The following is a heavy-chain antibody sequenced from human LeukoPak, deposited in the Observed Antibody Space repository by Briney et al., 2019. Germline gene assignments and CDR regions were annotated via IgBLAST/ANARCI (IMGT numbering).Heavy chain of an antibody. CDR1: GGSFSGYY. CDR2: INHSGST. CDR3: ARRRYYYYMDV. V-gene: IGHV4-34*01. J-gene: IGHJ6*03. Sequence: PSETLSLTCAVYGGSFSGYYWSWIRQPPGKGLEWIGEINHSGSTNYNPSLKSRVTISVDTSKNQFSLKLSSVTAADTAVYYCARRRYYYYMDVWGKGTTVTVPS.